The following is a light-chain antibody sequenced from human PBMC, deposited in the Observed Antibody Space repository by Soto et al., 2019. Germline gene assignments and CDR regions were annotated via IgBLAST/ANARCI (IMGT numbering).Light chain of an antibody. V-gene: IGKV1-39*01. Sequence: DIQMTQSPSSLSASVGDRVTITCRASQSISSNLTWYQQKPGEAPKLLIYVASSLQSGVPSRFRGSESGTDYTPTISSLQPDDFGNYYCQRSYSTPFTFGQGTKLEIK. CDR2: VAS. CDR3: QRSYSTPFT. CDR1: QSISSN. J-gene: IGKJ2*01.